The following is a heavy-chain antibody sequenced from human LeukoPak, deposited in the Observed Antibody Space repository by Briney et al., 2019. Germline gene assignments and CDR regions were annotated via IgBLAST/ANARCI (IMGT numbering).Heavy chain of an antibody. Sequence: GGSLRLSCAASGFTFSSYSMNWVRQAPGKGLEWVSSITSSSSYIYYADSVKGRFTISRDNAKNLLSLEMNSLRAEDTAVYYCARDLFSDYLYYFDYWGQGTRVTVSS. CDR3: ARDLFSDYLYYFDY. CDR2: ITSSSSYI. V-gene: IGHV3-21*04. CDR1: GFTFSSYS. D-gene: IGHD3-10*01. J-gene: IGHJ4*02.